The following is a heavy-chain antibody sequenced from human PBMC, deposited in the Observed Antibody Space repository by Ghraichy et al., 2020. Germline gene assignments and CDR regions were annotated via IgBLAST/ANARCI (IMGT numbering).Heavy chain of an antibody. CDR1: GGTFSSYA. CDR2: IIPIFGTA. CDR3: ARVPWGYSYGKPLDY. Sequence: SVKVSCKASGGTFSSYAISWVRQAPGQGLEWMGGIIPIFGTANYAQKFQGRVTITADKSTSTAYMELSSLRSEDTAVYYCARVPWGYSYGKPLDYWGQGTLVTVSS. J-gene: IGHJ4*02. D-gene: IGHD5-18*01. V-gene: IGHV1-69*06.